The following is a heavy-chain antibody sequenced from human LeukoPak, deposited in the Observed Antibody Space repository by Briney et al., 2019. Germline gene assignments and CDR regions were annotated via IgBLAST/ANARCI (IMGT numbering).Heavy chain of an antibody. J-gene: IGHJ4*02. D-gene: IGHD7-27*01. CDR3: ARGTGDPDYFDY. CDR1: GYSFTSYW. V-gene: IGHV5-51*01. CDR2: IYPGDSDT. Sequence: KTGGSLRLSXMGSGYSFTSYWIGWVRQMPGKGLEWMGIIYPGDSDTRYSPSFQGQVTISADKSISTAYLQWSSLKASDTAMYYCARGTGDPDYFDYWGQGTLVTVSS.